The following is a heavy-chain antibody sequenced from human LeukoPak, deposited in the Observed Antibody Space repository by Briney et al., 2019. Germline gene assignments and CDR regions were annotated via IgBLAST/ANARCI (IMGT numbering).Heavy chain of an antibody. V-gene: IGHV3-33*08. J-gene: IGHJ4*02. CDR1: GFTFSSYG. D-gene: IGHD3-22*01. CDR3: ARGVYYDSSGCYYGIFY. CDR2: IWYDGSNK. Sequence: QSGRSLRLSCAASGFTFSSYGMHWVRQAPGKGLEWVAVIWYDGSNKYYADSVKGRFTISRDNSKNTLYLQMNSLRADDTAVYYCARGVYYDSSGCYYGIFYWGQGTLVTVSS.